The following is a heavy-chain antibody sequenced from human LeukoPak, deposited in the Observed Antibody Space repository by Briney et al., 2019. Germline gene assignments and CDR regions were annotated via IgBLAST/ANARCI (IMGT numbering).Heavy chain of an antibody. CDR1: GFTFSSYW. Sequence: GGSLRLSCAASGFTFSSYWMSWVRQAPGKGLEWVANIKQDGSEKYYVVSVKGRFTISRDNAKNSLYLQMNSLRAEDTAVYYCARDPWGGYYYDSSGYSDYWGQGTLVTVSS. CDR3: ARDPWGGYYYDSSGYSDY. V-gene: IGHV3-7*01. CDR2: IKQDGSEK. D-gene: IGHD3-22*01. J-gene: IGHJ4*02.